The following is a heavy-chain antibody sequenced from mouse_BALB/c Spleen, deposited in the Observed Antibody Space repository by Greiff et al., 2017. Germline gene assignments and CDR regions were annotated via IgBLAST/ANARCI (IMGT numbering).Heavy chain of an antibody. V-gene: IGHV3-2*02. Sequence: DVQLQESGPGLVKPSQSLSLTCTVTGYSITSDYAWNWIRQFPGNKLEWMGYISYSGSTSYNPSLKSRISITRDTSKNQFFLQLNSVTTEDTATYYCARGATAYWYFDVWGAGTTVTVSS. J-gene: IGHJ1*01. CDR2: ISYSGST. CDR3: ARGATAYWYFDV. CDR1: GYSITSDYA. D-gene: IGHD1-2*01.